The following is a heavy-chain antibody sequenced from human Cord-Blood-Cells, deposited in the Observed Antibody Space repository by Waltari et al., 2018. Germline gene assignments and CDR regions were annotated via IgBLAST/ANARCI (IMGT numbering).Heavy chain of an antibody. J-gene: IGHJ3*02. Sequence: QVQLQESGPGLVKPSETLPLTCAVSGYSISSGSYWGRIRPRPRKGLAWIGSIYHSGSTYYNPSLKSRVTISVDTSKNQFSLKLSSVTAADTAVYYCARDRPLYSYYDFWSGYYDAFDIWGQGTMVTVSS. D-gene: IGHD3-3*01. CDR2: IYHSGST. CDR3: ARDRPLYSYYDFWSGYYDAFDI. CDR1: GYSISSGSY. V-gene: IGHV4-38-2*02.